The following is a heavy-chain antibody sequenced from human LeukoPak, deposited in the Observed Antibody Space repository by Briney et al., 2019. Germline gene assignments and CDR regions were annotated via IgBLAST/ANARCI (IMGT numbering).Heavy chain of an antibody. D-gene: IGHD6-19*01. CDR3: ARVGSGSSGWARIYYFDY. CDR1: GGSISSSGYY. Sequence: SETLSLTCTVSGGSISSSGYYWGWIRQPPGKGLEYIGSIYYSGSTYYNPSLKSRVTISVDTSKNQFSLKLSSVTAADTAVYYCARVGSGSSGWARIYYFDYWGQGTLVTVSS. J-gene: IGHJ4*02. V-gene: IGHV4-39*07. CDR2: IYYSGST.